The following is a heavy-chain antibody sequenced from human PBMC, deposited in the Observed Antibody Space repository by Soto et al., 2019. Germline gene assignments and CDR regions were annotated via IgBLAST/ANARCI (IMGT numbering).Heavy chain of an antibody. V-gene: IGHV1-46*01. D-gene: IGHD6-13*01. Sequence: ASVKVSCKASGYTFTNYYIHWVRQAPGQGLEWMAMINPNFGRANYAQKFQGRVTLTTDTSTSTAYMELSSLRSEDTAVYYCARCHSWDLSFDYWGQGTLVTVSS. CDR1: GYTFTNYY. J-gene: IGHJ4*02. CDR3: ARCHSWDLSFDY. CDR2: INPNFGRA.